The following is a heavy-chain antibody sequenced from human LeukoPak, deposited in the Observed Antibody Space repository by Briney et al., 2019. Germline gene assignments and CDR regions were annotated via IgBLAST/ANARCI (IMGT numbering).Heavy chain of an antibody. J-gene: IGHJ6*03. Sequence: SETLSLTCTVSGGSISSYYWSWIRQPAGKGLEWIGRIYISGSTNYNPSLKSRVTMSVDTSKNQFSLTLKSVTAADTAVYYCARINYYYHYMDVWGKGTTVTVSS. CDR2: IYISGST. V-gene: IGHV4-4*07. CDR1: GGSISSYY. CDR3: ARINYYYHYMDV.